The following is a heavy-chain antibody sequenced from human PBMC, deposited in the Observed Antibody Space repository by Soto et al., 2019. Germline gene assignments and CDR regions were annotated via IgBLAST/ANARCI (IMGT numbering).Heavy chain of an antibody. V-gene: IGHV4-31*03. D-gene: IGHD3-22*01. CDR1: GASITSGDYF. CDR3: ARGYSRGYLGNWFDP. J-gene: IGHJ5*02. Sequence: QVQLQESGPGLVKPSETLSLTCTVSGASITSGDYFWGWIRQHPGKGLEWIGYIYYSGITNYNAALKRRVTISGDTSKNQFSLKMSSMTVADTAVYYCARGYSRGYLGNWFDPWGQGTLVTVSS. CDR2: IYYSGIT.